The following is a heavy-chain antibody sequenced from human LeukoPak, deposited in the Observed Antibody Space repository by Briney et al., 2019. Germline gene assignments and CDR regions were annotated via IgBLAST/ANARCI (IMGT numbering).Heavy chain of an antibody. D-gene: IGHD3-9*01. Sequence: PGGSLRLSCAASGFTFSSYWMSWVRQAPGKGLEWVANIKQDGREKYYVDSVKGRFTISRDNAKNSLYLQMNSLRAEDTAVYYCARDYVSYDILTGYYKGYGMDVWGQGTTVTVSS. J-gene: IGHJ6*02. V-gene: IGHV3-7*01. CDR3: ARDYVSYDILTGYYKGYGMDV. CDR2: IKQDGREK. CDR1: GFTFSSYW.